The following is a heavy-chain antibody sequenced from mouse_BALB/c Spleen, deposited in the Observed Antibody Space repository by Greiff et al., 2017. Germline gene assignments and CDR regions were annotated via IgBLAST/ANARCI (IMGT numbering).Heavy chain of an antibody. CDR1: GFTFSSYT. J-gene: IGHJ4*01. D-gene: IGHD6-1*01. V-gene: IGHV5-12-2*01. Sequence: EVMVVESGGGLVQPGGSLKLSCAASGFTFSSYTMSWVRQTPEKRLEWVAYISNGGGSTYYPDTVKGRFTISRDNAKNTLYLQMSSLKSEDTAMYYCARHDSSLYYYAMDYWGQGTSVTVSS. CDR2: ISNGGGST. CDR3: ARHDSSLYYYAMDY.